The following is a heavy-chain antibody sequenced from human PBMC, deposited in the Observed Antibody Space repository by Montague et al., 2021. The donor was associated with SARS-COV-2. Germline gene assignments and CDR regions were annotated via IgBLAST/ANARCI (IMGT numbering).Heavy chain of an antibody. CDR2: ICTRRST. Sequence: SETLSLTCSVLGSCNRGAVRNSTRLTSGHVRNSNARICTRRSTNYSPSLKSRVTVSVDTSKNQFSLSLTSVTAADTAVYYCEGWHVSPEDGMDVWGQGTTVTVSS. CDR3: EGWHVSPEDGMDV. J-gene: IGHJ6*02. V-gene: IGHV4-59*10. CDR1: GSCNRGAV.